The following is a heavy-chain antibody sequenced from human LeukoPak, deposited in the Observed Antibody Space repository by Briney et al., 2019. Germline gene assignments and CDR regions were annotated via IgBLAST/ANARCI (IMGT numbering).Heavy chain of an antibody. CDR2: MNPNSGDA. CDR3: ARGGWLALRYFDY. Sequence: AASVKVSCKASGYTFTSYDINWVRQATGQGLEWMGWMNPNSGDAGYVQKFQGRVTMTRNTSISTAYMELSSLRSEDTAVYYCARGGWLALRYFDYWGQGTLVTVSS. V-gene: IGHV1-8*01. D-gene: IGHD3-9*01. CDR1: GYTFTSYD. J-gene: IGHJ4*02.